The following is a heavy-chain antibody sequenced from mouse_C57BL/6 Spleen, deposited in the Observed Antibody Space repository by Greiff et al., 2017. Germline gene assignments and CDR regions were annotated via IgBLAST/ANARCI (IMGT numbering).Heavy chain of an antibody. J-gene: IGHJ1*03. V-gene: IGHV5-17*01. Sequence: EVHLVESGGGLVKPGGSLKLSCAASGFTFSDYGMHWVRQAPEKGLEWVAYISSGSSTIYYADTVKGRFTISRDNAKNTLFLQMTSLRSEDTAMYYCARGLHFDVWGTGTTVTVSS. CDR1: GFTFSDYG. CDR2: ISSGSSTI. CDR3: ARGLHFDV.